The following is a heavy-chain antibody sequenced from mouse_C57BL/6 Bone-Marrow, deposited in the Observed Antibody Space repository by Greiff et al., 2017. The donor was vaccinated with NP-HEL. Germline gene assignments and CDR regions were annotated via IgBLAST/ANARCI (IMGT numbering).Heavy chain of an antibody. Sequence: QVQLKQPGAELVMPGASVKLSCKASGYTFTSYWMHWVKQRPGQGLEWIGEIDPSDSYTNYNQKFKGKSTLTVDKSSSTAYMQLSSLTSEDSAVYYCARGGYYGSSYSYFDVWGTGTTVTVSS. CDR1: GYTFTSYW. CDR3: ARGGYYGSSYSYFDV. CDR2: IDPSDSYT. V-gene: IGHV1-69*01. D-gene: IGHD1-1*01. J-gene: IGHJ1*03.